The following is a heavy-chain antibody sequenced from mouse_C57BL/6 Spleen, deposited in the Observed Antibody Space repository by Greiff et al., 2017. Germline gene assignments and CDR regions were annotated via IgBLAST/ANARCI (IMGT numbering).Heavy chain of an antibody. CDR1: GFNIKDYY. V-gene: IGHV14-1*01. J-gene: IGHJ2*01. D-gene: IGHD1-1*01. CDR3: TTDYYGPYYFGY. CDR2: IDPEDGDT. Sequence: EVQLQQSGAELVRPGASVKLSCTASGFNIKDYYMHWVKQRPEQGLEWIGRIDPEDGDTEYAPKFQGKATMTADTSSNTAYLQLSSLTSEDTAVYYCTTDYYGPYYFGYRGQGTTLTVSS.